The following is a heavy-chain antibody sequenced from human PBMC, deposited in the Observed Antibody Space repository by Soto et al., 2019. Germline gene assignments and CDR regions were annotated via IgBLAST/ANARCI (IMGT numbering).Heavy chain of an antibody. CDR3: AKGSRSRPLSFDY. CDR2: ISGSGGST. D-gene: IGHD6-13*01. CDR1: GFTFSSYA. V-gene: IGHV3-23*01. J-gene: IGHJ4*02. Sequence: AGSLRLSCAASGFTFSSYAMSWVRQAPGKGLEWVSAISGSGGSTYYADSVKGRFTISRDNSKNTLYLQMNSLRAEDTAVYYCAKGSRSRPLSFDYWGQGTLVTVSS.